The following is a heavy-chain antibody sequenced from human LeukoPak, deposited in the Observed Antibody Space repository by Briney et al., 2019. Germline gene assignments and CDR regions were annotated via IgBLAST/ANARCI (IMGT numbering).Heavy chain of an antibody. J-gene: IGHJ4*02. Sequence: PGGSLRLSCAASGFTFSSYGMNWVRQVPGKGLEWVSSIDYDSSHIYYAASVRGRFTISRDNARNSVSLQMNSLRVEDTAVYYCARDPLRYLRVGHYDYWGQGTLVAVSS. CDR2: IDYDSSHI. D-gene: IGHD3-9*01. CDR3: ARDPLRYLRVGHYDY. CDR1: GFTFSSYG. V-gene: IGHV3-21*01.